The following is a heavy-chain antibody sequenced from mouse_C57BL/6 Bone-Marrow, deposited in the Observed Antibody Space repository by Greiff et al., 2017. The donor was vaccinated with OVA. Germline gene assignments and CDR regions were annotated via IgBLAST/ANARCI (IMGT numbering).Heavy chain of an antibody. D-gene: IGHD1-1*01. CDR3: VRFPSLISPYYAMDY. J-gene: IGHJ4*01. V-gene: IGHV7-3*01. CDR2: IRNKANGYTT. CDR1: GFTFTDYY. Sequence: EVHLVESGGGLVQPGGSLSLSCAASGFTFTDYYMSWVRQPPGKALEWLGFIRNKANGYTTEYSASVKGRFTISRDNSQSILYLQMNALRAEDSATYYCVRFPSLISPYYAMDYWGQGTSVTVSS.